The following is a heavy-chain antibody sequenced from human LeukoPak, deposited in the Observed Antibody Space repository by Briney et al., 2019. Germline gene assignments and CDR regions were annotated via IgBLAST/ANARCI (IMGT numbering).Heavy chain of an antibody. CDR1: GFTFSNYG. CDR2: IRGSGGGT. V-gene: IGHV3-23*01. J-gene: IGHJ4*02. CDR3: VKARMPHCGTDCLES. D-gene: IGHD2-21*02. Sequence: SGESLRLSCAASGFTFSNYGMSWVRQAPGKGLEWVSVIRGSGGGTYYADSVKGRFTISRDNSKNTVYLQMNSLRAEDTAVYHRVKARMPHCGTDCLESWGQGTLVTVSS.